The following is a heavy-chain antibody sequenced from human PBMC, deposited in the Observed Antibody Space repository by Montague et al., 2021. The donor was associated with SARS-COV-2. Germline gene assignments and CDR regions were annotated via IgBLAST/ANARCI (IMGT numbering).Heavy chain of an antibody. V-gene: IGHV3-21*06. Sequence: SRRLSCAASGFPFNTYTMNWVRQAPGKGLEWVSVISSRSYFIYYADSVKGRFTVSRDNAKNSLYLEMNSLRAEDTAVYYCVRDEAGYDDGHNAFDVWGQGTMVTVSS. CDR2: ISSRSYFI. J-gene: IGHJ3*01. CDR1: GFPFNTYT. CDR3: VRDEAGYDDGHNAFDV. D-gene: IGHD5-12*01.